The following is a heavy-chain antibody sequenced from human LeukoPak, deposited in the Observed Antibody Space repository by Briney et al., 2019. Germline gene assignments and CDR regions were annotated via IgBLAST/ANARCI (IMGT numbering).Heavy chain of an antibody. Sequence: SVKVSFMASGGTFSSYPISWVRPARGQGLAWMGRIIPILGIANYAQKFQGRVAITADKSTSTAYVELSSLRSEDTAVYYCARDLERTSFPFDPWGQGTLVTVSS. J-gene: IGHJ5*02. CDR2: IIPILGIA. V-gene: IGHV1-69*04. CDR3: ARDLERTSFPFDP. D-gene: IGHD1-1*01. CDR1: GGTFSSYP.